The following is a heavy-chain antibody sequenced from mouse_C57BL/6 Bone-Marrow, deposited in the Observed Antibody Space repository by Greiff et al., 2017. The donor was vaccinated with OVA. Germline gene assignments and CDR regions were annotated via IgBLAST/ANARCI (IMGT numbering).Heavy chain of an antibody. J-gene: IGHJ3*01. CDR1: GYAFTNYL. Sequence: VKLQASGAELVRPGTSVKVSCKASGYAFTNYLIEWVKQRPGQGLEWIGVINPGSGGTNYNEKFKGKATLTADKSSSTAYMQLSSLTSEDSAVYFCASGDGSSSFAYWGQGTLVTVSA. CDR2: INPGSGGT. CDR3: ASGDGSSSFAY. V-gene: IGHV1-54*01. D-gene: IGHD1-1*01.